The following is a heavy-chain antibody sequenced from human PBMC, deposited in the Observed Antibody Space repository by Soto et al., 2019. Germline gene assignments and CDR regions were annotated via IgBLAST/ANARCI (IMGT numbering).Heavy chain of an antibody. V-gene: IGHV4-30-4*01. Sequence: QVQLQESGPGLMKPSQTLSLTCTVSGGSVSSGDQYWTWIRQPPGKGLEWIGFVHYSGSTYYNPSLKSRVSISVDRSRNRFSLNLQSLTAADTAVYYCARAPYGYCSQGVCYTLYDFDSWGQGTLVSVSS. D-gene: IGHD2-2*03. CDR1: GGSVSSGDQY. CDR3: ARAPYGYCSQGVCYTLYDFDS. J-gene: IGHJ5*01. CDR2: VHYSGST.